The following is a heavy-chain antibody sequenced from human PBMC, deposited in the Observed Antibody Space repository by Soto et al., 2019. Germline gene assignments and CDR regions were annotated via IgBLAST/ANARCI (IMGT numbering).Heavy chain of an antibody. CDR3: AREQNEDYGGNRFDY. J-gene: IGHJ4*03. D-gene: IGHD4-17*01. CDR1: GYTFTSYG. V-gene: IGHV1-18*01. Sequence: EASVKVSCKASGYTFTSYGISWVRQAPGQGLEWMGWISAYNGNTNYAQKLQGRVTMTTDTSTSTAYMELRSLRSDDTAVYYCAREQNEDYGGNRFDYWVPETLLVTVSS. CDR2: ISAYNGNT.